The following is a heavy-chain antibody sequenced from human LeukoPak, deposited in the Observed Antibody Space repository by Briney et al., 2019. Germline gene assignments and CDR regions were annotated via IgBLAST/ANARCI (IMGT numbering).Heavy chain of an antibody. CDR3: AKTSGSSSWYREDWFDP. V-gene: IGHV3-23*01. D-gene: IGHD6-13*01. Sequence: GWSLRLSCAASGFTFSSYAMSWVRQAPGKGLEWVSAISGSGGSTYYADSVKGRFTISRDNSKNTLYLQMNSLRAEDTAVYYCAKTSGSSSWYREDWFDPWGQGTLVTVSS. CDR1: GFTFSSYA. J-gene: IGHJ5*02. CDR2: ISGSGGST.